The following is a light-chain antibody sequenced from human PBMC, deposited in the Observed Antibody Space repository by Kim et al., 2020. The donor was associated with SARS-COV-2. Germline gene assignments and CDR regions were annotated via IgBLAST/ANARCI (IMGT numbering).Light chain of an antibody. CDR1: KWGGKY. V-gene: IGLV3-1*01. CDR2: QDS. Sequence: SVSRGQKANLPCPGDKWGGKYACWYQQKPGQSPVLVIYQDSKRPSGIPERFSGSNSGNTATLTISGTQAMDEADYYCQAWDSSTVVFGGGTQLTVL. J-gene: IGLJ2*01. CDR3: QAWDSSTVV.